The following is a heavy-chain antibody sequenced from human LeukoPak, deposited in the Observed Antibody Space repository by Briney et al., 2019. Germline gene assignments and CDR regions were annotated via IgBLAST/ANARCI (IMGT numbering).Heavy chain of an antibody. Sequence: PSETLSLTCAVYGGSFSGYYWSWIRQPPGKGLEWIGEINHSGSTNYTPSLKSRVTRSVDTSKNQFSLKLSSVTAADMAVYYCARGSTGYCSSTSCYESYYYYMDVWGKGTTVTVSS. CDR1: GGSFSGYY. J-gene: IGHJ6*03. CDR2: INHSGST. D-gene: IGHD2-2*03. CDR3: ARGSTGYCSSTSCYESYYYYMDV. V-gene: IGHV4-34*01.